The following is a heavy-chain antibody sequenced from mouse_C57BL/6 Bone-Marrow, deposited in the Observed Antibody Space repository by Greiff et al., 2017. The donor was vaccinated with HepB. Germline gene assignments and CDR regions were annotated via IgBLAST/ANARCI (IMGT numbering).Heavy chain of an antibody. CDR2: IDPANGNT. J-gene: IGHJ1*03. CDR3: AAITTVVATPDWYFDV. D-gene: IGHD1-1*01. Sequence: VQLKESVAELVRPGASVKLSCTASGFNIKNTYMHWVKQRPEQGLEWIGRIDPANGNTKYAPKFQGKATITADTSSNTAYLQLSSLTSEDTAIYYCAAITTVVATPDWYFDVWGTGTTVTVSS. V-gene: IGHV14-3*01. CDR1: GFNIKNTY.